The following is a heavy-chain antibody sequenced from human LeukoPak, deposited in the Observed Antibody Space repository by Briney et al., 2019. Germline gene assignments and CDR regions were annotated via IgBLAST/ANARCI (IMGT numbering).Heavy chain of an antibody. CDR3: ARDQGITMVRGVTPSDAFDI. CDR2: IGAYNGNT. J-gene: IGHJ3*02. D-gene: IGHD3-10*01. V-gene: IGHV1-18*01. CDR1: GYTFTNYG. Sequence: GASVKVSCKASGYTFTNYGISWVRQAPGQGLEWMGWIGAYNGNTYYAQNLQGRVTMTTDTSTSTAYIELRSLRSDDTAVYYCARDQGITMVRGVTPSDAFDIWGQGTMVTVSS.